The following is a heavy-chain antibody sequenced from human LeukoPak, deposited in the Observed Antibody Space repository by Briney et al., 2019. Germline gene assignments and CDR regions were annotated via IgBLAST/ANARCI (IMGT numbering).Heavy chain of an antibody. Sequence: SETLSLTCTVSGGSISSGDYYWSWIRQPPGKGLEWIGYIYYSGSTYYNPSLKSRVTISVDTSKNQFSLKLSSVTAADTAVYYCARRPSPYNYDILTGYYGVFDYWGQGTLVTVSS. V-gene: IGHV4-30-4*01. CDR2: IYYSGST. CDR1: GGSISSGDYY. J-gene: IGHJ4*02. CDR3: ARRPSPYNYDILTGYYGVFDY. D-gene: IGHD3-9*01.